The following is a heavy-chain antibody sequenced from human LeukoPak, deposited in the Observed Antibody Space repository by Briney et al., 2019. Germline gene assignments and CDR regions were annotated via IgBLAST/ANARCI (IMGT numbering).Heavy chain of an antibody. D-gene: IGHD6-19*01. V-gene: IGHV4-38-2*02. CDR3: ARVSSGWDPLYYFDY. CDR2: IYHSGST. J-gene: IGHJ4*02. Sequence: SETLSLTCTVSGYSISSGYYWGWIRQPPGKGLEWIGSIYHSGSTYYNPSLKSRVTISVDTSKNQFSLKLSSVTAADTAVYYCARVSSGWDPLYYFDYWGQGTLVTVSS. CDR1: GYSISSGYY.